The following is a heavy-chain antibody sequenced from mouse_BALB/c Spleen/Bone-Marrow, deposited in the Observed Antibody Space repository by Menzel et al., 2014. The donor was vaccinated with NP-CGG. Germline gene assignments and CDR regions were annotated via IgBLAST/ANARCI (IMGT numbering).Heavy chain of an antibody. Sequence: VQLQQSGAELMKPGASVKISCKATGYTFSSYWIEWVKQRPGHGLEWIGEILPGSGTTNYNENFKGKATFTADTSSNTAYMQLSSLTSVDSAVYYCARDYRYDGAMDYWGQGTSVTVSS. CDR1: GYTFSSYW. J-gene: IGHJ4*01. CDR3: ARDYRYDGAMDY. V-gene: IGHV1-9*01. CDR2: ILPGSGTT. D-gene: IGHD2-14*01.